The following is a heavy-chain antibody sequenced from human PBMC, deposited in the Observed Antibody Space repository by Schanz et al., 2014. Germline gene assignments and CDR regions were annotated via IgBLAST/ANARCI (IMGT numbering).Heavy chain of an antibody. V-gene: IGHV3-23*01. CDR1: GLIFSNYV. Sequence: EVQLLESGGGLVQPGGSLRLSCAASGLIFSNYVMSWVRQAPGKGLEWVSVIGVDGTTTYYADSVKGRFTISRDNSKNTLYLQMNSLRPEDTAVYYCLAPDYGMDVWGQGTTVTVSS. J-gene: IGHJ6*02. CDR2: IGVDGTTT. CDR3: LAPDYGMDV.